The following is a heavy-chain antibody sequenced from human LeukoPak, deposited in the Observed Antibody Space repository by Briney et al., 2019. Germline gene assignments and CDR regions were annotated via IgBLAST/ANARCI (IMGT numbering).Heavy chain of an antibody. CDR2: IYYSGCT. J-gene: IGHJ3*02. CDR3: ARGDAFDI. Sequence: SETLSLTCTVSGGSISSSSYYWGWIRQPPGKGLEWIGSIYYSGCTYYNPSLKSRVTISVDTSKNQFSLKLSSVTAADTAVYYCARGDAFDIWGQGTMVTVSS. V-gene: IGHV4-39*07. CDR1: GGSISSSSYY.